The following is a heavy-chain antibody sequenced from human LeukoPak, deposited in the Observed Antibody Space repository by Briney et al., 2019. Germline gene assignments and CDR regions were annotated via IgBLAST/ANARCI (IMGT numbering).Heavy chain of an antibody. V-gene: IGHV3-74*01. J-gene: IGHJ5*02. CDR1: GFTFSGYY. Sequence: GGSLRLSCAASGFTFSGYYMFWVRQVPGKGLMWVARINGFGTEATYADTVKGRFTISRDNAKNTVYLEMNSLSVEDTATYYCIRDFRSADLWGQGTLVTVTS. CDR2: INGFGTEA. CDR3: IRDFRSADL.